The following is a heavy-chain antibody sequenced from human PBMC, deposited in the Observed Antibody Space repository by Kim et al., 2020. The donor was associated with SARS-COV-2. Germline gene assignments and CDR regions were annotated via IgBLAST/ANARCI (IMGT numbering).Heavy chain of an antibody. CDR1: GFTFSSYG. J-gene: IGHJ4*02. CDR2: IWYDGSNK. V-gene: IGHV3-33*01. Sequence: GGSLRLSCAASGFTFSSYGMHWVRQAPGKGLEWVAVIWYDGSNKYYADSVKGRFTISRDNSKNTLYLQMNSLRAEDTAVYYCARDKSALCWGRTGGVCYGLDYWGQGTLVTVSS. D-gene: IGHD2-8*02. CDR3: ARDKSALCWGRTGGVCYGLDY.